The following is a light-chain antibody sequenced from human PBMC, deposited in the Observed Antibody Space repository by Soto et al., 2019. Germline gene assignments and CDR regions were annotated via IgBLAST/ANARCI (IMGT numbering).Light chain of an antibody. CDR2: AAS. J-gene: IGKJ5*01. CDR1: QSISSY. Sequence: DIQMTQSPSSLSASVGDRVTITFRASQSISSYLNWYQQKPGKAPKLLIYAASSLQSGVPSRFSGSGSGTDFTLTISSLQPEDFATYYCQQSYSTPQITFGQGTRLEI. CDR3: QQSYSTPQIT. V-gene: IGKV1-39*01.